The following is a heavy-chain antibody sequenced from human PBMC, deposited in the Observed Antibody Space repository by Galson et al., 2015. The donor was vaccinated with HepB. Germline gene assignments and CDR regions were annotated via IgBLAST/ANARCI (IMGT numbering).Heavy chain of an antibody. D-gene: IGHD3-10*01. CDR1: GGTFSSYA. CDR3: ARGGNYYGSGSYYLAADY. J-gene: IGHJ4*02. Sequence: SVKVSCKASGGTFSSYAISWVRQAPGQGLEWMGGIIPIFGIANYAQKFQGRVTITADESTSTAYMELSSLRSEDTAVYYCARGGNYYGSGSYYLAADYWGQGTLVTVSS. V-gene: IGHV1-69*13. CDR2: IIPIFGIA.